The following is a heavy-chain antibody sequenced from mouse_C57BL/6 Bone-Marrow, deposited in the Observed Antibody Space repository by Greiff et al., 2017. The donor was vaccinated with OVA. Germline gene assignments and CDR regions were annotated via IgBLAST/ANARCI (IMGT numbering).Heavy chain of an antibody. Sequence: VQLVESGPELVKPGASVKISCKASGYAFSSSWMNWVKQRPGKGLEWIGRIYPGDGDTNYNGKFKGKATLTADKSSSTAYMQLSSLTSEDSAVYFCAYYGSSLYAMDYWGQGTSVTVSS. V-gene: IGHV1-82*01. CDR1: GYAFSSSW. CDR2: IYPGDGDT. D-gene: IGHD1-1*01. CDR3: AYYGSSLYAMDY. J-gene: IGHJ4*01.